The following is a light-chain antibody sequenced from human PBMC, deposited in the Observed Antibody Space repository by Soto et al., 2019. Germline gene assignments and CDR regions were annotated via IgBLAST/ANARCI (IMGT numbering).Light chain of an antibody. CDR2: EVS. J-gene: IGLJ1*01. V-gene: IGLV2-14*01. CDR1: SSDVGNYKY. Sequence: QSALTQPASVSGSPGQSITISCTGTSSDVGNYKYVSWYQQHPGKAPKLMIYEVSNRPSGVSNRSSGSKSGNTASLTISGLQAEDETDYCCFSYTSSGIYVFGTGTKLTVL. CDR3: FSYTSSGIYV.